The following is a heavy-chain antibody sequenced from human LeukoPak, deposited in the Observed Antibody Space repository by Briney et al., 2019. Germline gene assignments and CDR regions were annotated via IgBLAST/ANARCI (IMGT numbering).Heavy chain of an antibody. CDR3: AKGSKAVLFTRDHYMDV. D-gene: IGHD3-3*01. Sequence: GGSLRLSCAASGFTFSSYAMHWVRKAPGKGLEWVAFIRYDGSNKYYADSVRGRFTISRDNSKNPLYLHMNSLRAEDTAVYFCAKGSKAVLFTRDHYMDVWGKGTTVTISS. CDR2: IRYDGSNK. V-gene: IGHV3-30*02. CDR1: GFTFSSYA. J-gene: IGHJ6*03.